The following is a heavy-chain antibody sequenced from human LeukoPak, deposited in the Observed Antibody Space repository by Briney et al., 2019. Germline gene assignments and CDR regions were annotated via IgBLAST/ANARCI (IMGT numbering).Heavy chain of an antibody. J-gene: IGHJ4*02. CDR2: MNPKSGNT. CDR1: GGTFSSSA. V-gene: IGHV1-8*03. CDR3: ARVGGDSSRGSFDY. D-gene: IGHD2-21*02. Sequence: ASVKVSCKASGGTFSSSAISWVRQAPGQGLEWMGWMNPKSGNTGHAQKFQGRVTITRDTSISTVYMELSSLRSDDTAVYYCARVGGDSSRGSFDYWGQGTLVTVSS.